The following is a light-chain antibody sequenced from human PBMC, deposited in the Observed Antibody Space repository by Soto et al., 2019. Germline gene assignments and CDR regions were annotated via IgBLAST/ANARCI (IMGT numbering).Light chain of an antibody. Sequence: QSVLTQPPSASGSPGQSVAISCTGTSRDVGGQNYVSWYQQHPGKAPKLIIYAVSNRPSGVSDRFSGSKSGNTASLTIAGLRAEDEADYYCCSHAGNNNYVFGTGTKVTVL. V-gene: IGLV2-8*01. CDR1: SRDVGGQNY. CDR2: AVS. CDR3: CSHAGNNNYV. J-gene: IGLJ1*01.